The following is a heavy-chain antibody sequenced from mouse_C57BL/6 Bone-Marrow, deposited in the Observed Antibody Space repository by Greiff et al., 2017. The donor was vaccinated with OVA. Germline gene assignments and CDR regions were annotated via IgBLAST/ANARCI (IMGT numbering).Heavy chain of an antibody. V-gene: IGHV1-54*01. CDR3: SRVGGYYDYDGFAY. Sequence: VQLQQSGAELVRPGTSVKVSCKASGYAFTNYLIEWVKQRPGQGLEWIGVIYPGSGGTNYNEKFKGKATLTAAKSSSTAYMQLISLTSEDSAVYFCSRVGGYYDYDGFAYWGQGTLVTVSA. CDR1: GYAFTNYL. CDR2: IYPGSGGT. J-gene: IGHJ3*01. D-gene: IGHD2-4*01.